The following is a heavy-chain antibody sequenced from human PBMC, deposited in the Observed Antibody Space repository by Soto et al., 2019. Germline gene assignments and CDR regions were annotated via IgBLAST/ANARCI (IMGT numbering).Heavy chain of an antibody. CDR1: GYTFSSQW. D-gene: IGHD6-6*01. CDR2: IKQDGRDK. J-gene: IGHJ4*02. CDR3: VAAPNPYFCDY. V-gene: IGHV3-7*01. Sequence: EVQLVESGGGLVQPGGSLRLSCTASGYTFSSQWMTWVRQTPGKALEWVANIKQDGRDKHYLDSVKGRFTISRDNAKNSLYLQMNSLSTDDTALYYCVAAPNPYFCDYWGPGTLVTVSS.